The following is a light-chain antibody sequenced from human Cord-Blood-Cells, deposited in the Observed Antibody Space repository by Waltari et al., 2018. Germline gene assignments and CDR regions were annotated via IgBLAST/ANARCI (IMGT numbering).Light chain of an antibody. Sequence: QSALTQPASVSGSPGQSITIPCTGTSSAVGGYNYVSWYQQHPGKAPKLMIYDVSNRPSGVSNRFSGSKSGNTASLTISGLQAEGEADYYCSSYTSSSTLVFGGGTKLTVL. CDR2: DVS. CDR3: SSYTSSSTLV. V-gene: IGLV2-14*03. J-gene: IGLJ3*02. CDR1: SSAVGGYNY.